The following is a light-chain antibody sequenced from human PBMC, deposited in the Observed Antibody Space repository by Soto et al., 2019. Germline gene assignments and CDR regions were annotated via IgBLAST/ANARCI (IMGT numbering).Light chain of an antibody. CDR2: DVA. V-gene: IGLV2-14*03. J-gene: IGLJ2*01. Sequence: QSALTQPASVSGSPGQSITISCTGTSSDVGGYNYVSWYQQHPGKAPQLIIYDVANRPSGVSNPFSGSKSGNTASLTISGLQAEDEADYYCSSYTSSSTYVVFGGGTKLTVL. CDR1: SSDVGGYNY. CDR3: SSYTSSSTYVV.